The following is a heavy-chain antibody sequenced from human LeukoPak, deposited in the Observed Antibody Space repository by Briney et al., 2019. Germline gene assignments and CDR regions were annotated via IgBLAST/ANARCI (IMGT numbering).Heavy chain of an antibody. CDR1: GFTFSSYG. Sequence: PGGSLRLSCAASGFTFSSYGMHWVRQPPGKGLGWVGFIWFDGSNKYYPDSVKGRFTISRDNSKNTLYLQMNSLRAEDTAVYYCAKGRTYNWFDPWGQGTLVTVSS. CDR2: IWFDGSNK. V-gene: IGHV3-30*02. J-gene: IGHJ5*02. CDR3: AKGRTYNWFDP. D-gene: IGHD3-16*01.